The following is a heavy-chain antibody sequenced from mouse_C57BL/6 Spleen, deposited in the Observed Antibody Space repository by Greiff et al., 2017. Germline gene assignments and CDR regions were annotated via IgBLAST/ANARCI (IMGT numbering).Heavy chain of an antibody. D-gene: IGHD1-1*01. CDR1: GYTFTSYG. V-gene: IGHV1-81*01. CDR3: ARGYLTTVVAKDY. Sequence: VQLQQSGAELARPGASVKLSCKASGYTFTSYGISWVKQRTGQGLEWIGEIYPRSGNTYYNEKFKGKATLTADKSSSTAYMELRSLTSEDSAVYFCARGYLTTVVAKDYWGQGTTLTVSS. J-gene: IGHJ2*01. CDR2: IYPRSGNT.